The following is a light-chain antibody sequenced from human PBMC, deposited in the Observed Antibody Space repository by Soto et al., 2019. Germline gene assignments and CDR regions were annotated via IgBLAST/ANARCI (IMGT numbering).Light chain of an antibody. CDR1: QGISNS. J-gene: IGKJ5*01. CDR3: QQLKTHPFT. Sequence: DIQLTQSPYFLSASEGGRLTITCRASQGISNSLAWYQQRPGKAPKLLIYAASTLQSGVPSRFSGSRSGTEFTLTISGLQTEDFATYFCQQLKTHPFTFGQGTRLEIK. V-gene: IGKV1-9*01. CDR2: AAS.